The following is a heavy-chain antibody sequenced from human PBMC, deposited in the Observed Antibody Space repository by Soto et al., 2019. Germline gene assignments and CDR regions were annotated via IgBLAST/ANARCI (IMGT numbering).Heavy chain of an antibody. D-gene: IGHD5-18*01. Sequence: LMQSGAEVKQPGSSVKVSCKASGGTLTTSTLTWVRQAPAQGLEWMGGIIPILGKESYAQKLQGRVTITADESTSTAYMELTSLKSEDTAVYYCASANRGYSYGFDSWGQGTLVTVSS. CDR2: IIPILGKE. CDR3: ASANRGYSYGFDS. CDR1: GGTLTTST. V-gene: IGHV1-69*16. J-gene: IGHJ4*02.